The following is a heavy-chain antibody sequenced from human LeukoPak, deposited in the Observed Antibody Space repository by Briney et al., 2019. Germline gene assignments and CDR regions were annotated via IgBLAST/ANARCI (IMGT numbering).Heavy chain of an antibody. CDR2: IKRDESER. V-gene: IGHV3-7*04. CDR1: GFTFSSSW. CDR3: AKDTVGVLDY. D-gene: IGHD1-26*01. Sequence: GGSLRLSCAASGFTFSSSWMSWVRQAPGKGLEWVANIKRDESERHYVDSVKGRFTISRDNAKNSLYLQMNSLRPEDTAVYYCAKDTVGVLDYWGQGILVAVSS. J-gene: IGHJ4*02.